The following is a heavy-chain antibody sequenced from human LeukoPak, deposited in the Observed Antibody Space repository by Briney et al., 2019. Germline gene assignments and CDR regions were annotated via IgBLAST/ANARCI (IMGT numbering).Heavy chain of an antibody. J-gene: IGHJ5*01. V-gene: IGHV1-3*03. CDR2: INAGNGNI. CDR3: AKGGAAPPGNWFDS. CDR1: GYTFTNNA. Sequence: ASVKVSCKTSGYTFTNNAIHWVRQAPGQRLEWMGWINAGNGNIKYSQEFQDGVTITRDSSATTAYMELSSLRSEDMAVYYCAKGGAAPPGNWFDSWGQGTLVTVSS. D-gene: IGHD1-26*01.